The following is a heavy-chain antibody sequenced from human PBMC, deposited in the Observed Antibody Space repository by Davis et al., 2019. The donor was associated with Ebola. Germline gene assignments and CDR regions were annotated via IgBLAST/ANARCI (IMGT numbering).Heavy chain of an antibody. D-gene: IGHD5-18*01. CDR1: GFTFSAYT. V-gene: IGHV3-21*04. Sequence: GESLKISCLASGFTFSAYTMNWVRQAPGKGLEWVACIGSSSSSNYIYYADSVKGRFTISRDNAKKSLYLQMNSLRAEDTAVYYCARDGNFYGYLWGQGTLVTVSS. CDR3: ARDGNFYGYL. J-gene: IGHJ4*02. CDR2: IGSSSSSNYI.